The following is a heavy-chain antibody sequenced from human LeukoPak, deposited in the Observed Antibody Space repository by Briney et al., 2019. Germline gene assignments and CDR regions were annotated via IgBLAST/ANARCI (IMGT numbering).Heavy chain of an antibody. CDR3: ARVQQLGYLYYYYYGIDV. Sequence: GGSLRLSCAASGFTFSSYEMNWVRQAPGKGLEWVSYISSSGSTIYYADSVKGRFTISRDNAKNSLYLQMNSLRAEDTAVYYCARVQQLGYLYYYYYGIDVWGQGTTVTVSS. CDR1: GFTFSSYE. V-gene: IGHV3-48*03. CDR2: ISSSGSTI. J-gene: IGHJ6*02. D-gene: IGHD6-13*01.